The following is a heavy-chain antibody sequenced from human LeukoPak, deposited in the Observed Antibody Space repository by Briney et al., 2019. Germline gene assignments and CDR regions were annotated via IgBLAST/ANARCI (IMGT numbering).Heavy chain of an antibody. CDR3: ARLQNYDSSGYRDALRAYFDY. Sequence: ASVKVSCKASGYTFTSYYMHWVRQAPGQGLEWMGIINPSGGSTSYAQKFQGRVTMTRDTSTSTVYMELSSLRSEDTAVYYCARLQNYDSSGYRDALRAYFDYWGQGTLVTVSS. CDR2: INPSGGST. D-gene: IGHD3-22*01. J-gene: IGHJ4*02. V-gene: IGHV1-46*01. CDR1: GYTFTSYY.